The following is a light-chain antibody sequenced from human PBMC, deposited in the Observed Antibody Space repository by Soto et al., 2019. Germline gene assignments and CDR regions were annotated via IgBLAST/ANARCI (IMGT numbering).Light chain of an antibody. CDR1: TSDVGGYNY. V-gene: IGLV2-14*01. CDR3: SSYTTSSTHWV. J-gene: IGLJ3*02. Sequence: QSALPQPASVSGSPGQSITISCTGTTSDVGGYNYVSWYQQHPGKAPKLLIYEVSNRHSGVSNRFSGSKSGNTASRTISGIKDEDEADYYCSSYTTSSTHWVFGGGTKVTVL. CDR2: EVS.